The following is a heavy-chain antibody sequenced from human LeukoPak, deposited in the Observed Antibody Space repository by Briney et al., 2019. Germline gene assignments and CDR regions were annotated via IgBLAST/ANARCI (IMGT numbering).Heavy chain of an antibody. CDR3: ARERYYYDSSGYSLDY. CDR2: IYHSGST. CDR1: GYSISSGYY. J-gene: IGHJ4*02. D-gene: IGHD3-22*01. Sequence: SETLSLTCTVSGYSISSGYYWGWIRQPPGKGLEWIGSIYHSGSTYYNPSLKSRVTISVDTSKNQFSLKLSSVTAADTAVYYCARERYYYDSSGYSLDYWGQGTLVTVSS. V-gene: IGHV4-38-2*02.